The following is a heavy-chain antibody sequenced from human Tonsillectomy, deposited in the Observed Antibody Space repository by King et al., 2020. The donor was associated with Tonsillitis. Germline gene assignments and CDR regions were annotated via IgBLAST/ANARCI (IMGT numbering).Heavy chain of an antibody. CDR2: IYWNDEK. V-gene: IGHV2-5*01. CDR1: GFSLSTSAVG. Sequence: TLKESGPTMVKPTQTLTLTCTFSGFSLSTSAVGVGWIRQPPGKALEWLAFIYWNDEKHYSPSLESRFTITKDTSKNQVFLTMTNTDPVDTGTYYCAHSSGWLFDYWGQGTLITVSS. D-gene: IGHD6-19*01. J-gene: IGHJ4*02. CDR3: AHSSGWLFDY.